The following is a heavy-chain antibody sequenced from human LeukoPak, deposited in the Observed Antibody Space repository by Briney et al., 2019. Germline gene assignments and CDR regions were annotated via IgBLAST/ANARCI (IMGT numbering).Heavy chain of an antibody. Sequence: TSETLSLTCNVSGGSISSSSYYWGWIRQPPGKGLEWIGYIYYSGSTNYNPSLKSRVTISVDTSKNQFSLKLSSVTAADTAVYYCARVPEVANYYYYYMDVWGKGTTVTVSS. V-gene: IGHV4-61*05. D-gene: IGHD2-2*01. CDR3: ARVPEVANYYYYYMDV. CDR2: IYYSGST. J-gene: IGHJ6*03. CDR1: GGSISSSSYY.